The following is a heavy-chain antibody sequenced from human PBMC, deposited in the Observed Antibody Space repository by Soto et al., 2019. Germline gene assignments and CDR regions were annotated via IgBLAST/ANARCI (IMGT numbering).Heavy chain of an antibody. D-gene: IGHD3-3*01. CDR3: ARDSPDFYYYYYMDV. J-gene: IGHJ6*03. CDR2: INSDGSST. CDR1: GFTFSSYW. V-gene: IGHV3-74*01. Sequence: GGSLRLSCAASGFTFSSYWMHWVRQAPGKGLVWVSRINSDGSSTSYADSVKGRFTISRDNAKNTLYLQMNSLRAEDTAVYYCARDSPDFYYYYYMDVWGKGTTLTVSS.